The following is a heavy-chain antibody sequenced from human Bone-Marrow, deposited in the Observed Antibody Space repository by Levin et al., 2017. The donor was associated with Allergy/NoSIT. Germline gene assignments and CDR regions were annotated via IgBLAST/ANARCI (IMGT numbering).Heavy chain of an antibody. J-gene: IGHJ5*02. CDR2: LDWDDDK. CDR1: GFSLSTSTMC. CDR3: ARMGGGGYCSSINSNWFDP. Sequence: QTLSLTCTFSGFSLSTSTMCVSWIRQPPGKALEWLALLDWDDDKHYSTSLKTRLTISKDTSKNQVVLTMTNMAPVDTATYYCARMGGGGYCSSINSNWFDPWGQGTLVTVSS. V-gene: IGHV2-70*01. D-gene: IGHD2-2*01.